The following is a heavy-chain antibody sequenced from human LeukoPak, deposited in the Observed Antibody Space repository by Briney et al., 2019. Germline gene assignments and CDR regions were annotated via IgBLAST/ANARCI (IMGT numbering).Heavy chain of an antibody. D-gene: IGHD6-19*01. CDR1: GVTLSNYA. CDR3: AKVGQWLVPRDYAFDI. J-gene: IGHJ3*02. V-gene: IGHV3-23*01. Sequence: GGSLRLSCVASGVTLSNYAMSWARQAPGKGLEWVSAISGSGGSTYYADSMKGRFTISRDNSKNTLYLQMNSLRAEDTAVYYCAKVGQWLVPRDYAFDIWGQGTMVTVSS. CDR2: ISGSGGST.